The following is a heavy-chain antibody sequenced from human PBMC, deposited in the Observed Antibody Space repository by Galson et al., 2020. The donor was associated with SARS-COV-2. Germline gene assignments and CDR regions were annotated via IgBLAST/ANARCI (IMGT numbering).Heavy chain of an antibody. CDR2: IYTSGTT. J-gene: IGHJ4*02. Sequence: SETLSLTCTVSGGSISSGSYYWSWIRQPAGEGLEWIVRIYTSGTTNYNPSLKSRLTISIDTSKNQFSLKLNSVTAADTAVYYCAGCPWGTASFETWGQGTLVTVSS. CDR3: AGCPWGTASFET. V-gene: IGHV4-61*02. CDR1: GGSISSGSYY. D-gene: IGHD2-2*01.